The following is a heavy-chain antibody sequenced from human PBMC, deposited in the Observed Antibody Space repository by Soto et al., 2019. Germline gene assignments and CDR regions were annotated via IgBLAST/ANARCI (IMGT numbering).Heavy chain of an antibody. CDR3: ARGRYNWNYEFWVYFDS. D-gene: IGHD1-7*01. Sequence: EVQLVESGGGLVQPGGSLRLSCVDSGFPFGSYEMNWVRQAPGKGLEWISYILTNGRIIHYADSVKGRFTISRDNAKNSLYLEMNSLTDEDTAVYYCARGRYNWNYEFWVYFDSWGQGTLVTVSS. J-gene: IGHJ4*02. CDR2: ILTNGRII. V-gene: IGHV3-48*03. CDR1: GFPFGSYE.